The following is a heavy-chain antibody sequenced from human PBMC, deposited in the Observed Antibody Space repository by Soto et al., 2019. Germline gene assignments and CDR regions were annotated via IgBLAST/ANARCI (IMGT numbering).Heavy chain of an antibody. Sequence: SVKVSCEASGGTLSSYTISWVRQAPGQGLEWMGGITPMFATTNYAQKFQGRVTITVTADESTRTAYMELSSLRSEDTAVYYCARGAARGAAVYWGQGTLVTVSS. CDR1: GGTLSSYT. V-gene: IGHV1-69*13. D-gene: IGHD3-10*01. J-gene: IGHJ4*01. CDR2: ITPMFATT. CDR3: ARGAARGAAVY.